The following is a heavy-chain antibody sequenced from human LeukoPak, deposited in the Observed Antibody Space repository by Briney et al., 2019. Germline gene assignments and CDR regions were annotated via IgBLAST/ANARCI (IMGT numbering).Heavy chain of an antibody. CDR2: ISWNSGSI. J-gene: IGHJ3*02. Sequence: GGSLRLSCAASGFTFDDYAMHWVRQAPGKGLEWVSGISWNSGSIGYADSVKGRFTISRDNAKNSLYLQMNSLRAEDMALYYCAKDRAAAGTDAFDIWGQGTMVTVSS. CDR3: AKDRAAAGTDAFDI. CDR1: GFTFDDYA. D-gene: IGHD6-13*01. V-gene: IGHV3-9*03.